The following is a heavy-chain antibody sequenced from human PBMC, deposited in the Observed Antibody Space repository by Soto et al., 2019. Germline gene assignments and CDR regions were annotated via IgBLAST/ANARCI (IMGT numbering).Heavy chain of an antibody. Sequence: GESLKISCKTARNTFTSYWIAWVRQMPGKGLEWMGMIYPGDSDTRYSPSFQGQVTISADGSISTAYLQWRSLKASDNAIYFCAQSTTAAHFWGQGTLVTVSS. D-gene: IGHD1-1*01. CDR3: AQSTTAAHF. J-gene: IGHJ4*02. CDR2: IYPGDSDT. V-gene: IGHV5-51*01. CDR1: RNTFTSYW.